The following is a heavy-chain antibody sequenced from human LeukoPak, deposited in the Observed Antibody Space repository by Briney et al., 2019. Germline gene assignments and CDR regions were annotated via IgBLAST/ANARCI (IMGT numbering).Heavy chain of an antibody. CDR3: AKVGGSSGWYEVGYYFDY. CDR2: ISWNSGSI. J-gene: IGHJ4*02. V-gene: IGHV3-9*01. Sequence: PGGSLRLSCAASGFTFDDYAMHWVRQAPGKGLEWVSGISWNSGSIGYADSVKGRFTISRDNAKNSLYLQMNSLRAEDTALYYCAKVGGSSGWYEVGYYFDYWGQGTLVTVSS. CDR1: GFTFDDYA. D-gene: IGHD6-19*01.